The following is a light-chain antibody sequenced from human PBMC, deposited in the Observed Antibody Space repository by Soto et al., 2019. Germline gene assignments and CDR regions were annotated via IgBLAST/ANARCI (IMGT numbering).Light chain of an antibody. CDR1: SSDVGGYYY. CDR2: EVI. CDR3: TSYASSNNVV. Sequence: QSALTQPPSASGSPGQSVTISCTGTSSDVGGYYYVSWYQHHPGKAPKLIIYEVIKRPSGVPDRFSGSKSDNTASLTVSGLRAEDEADYYCTSYASSNNVVFGGGTKVTVL. V-gene: IGLV2-8*01. J-gene: IGLJ2*01.